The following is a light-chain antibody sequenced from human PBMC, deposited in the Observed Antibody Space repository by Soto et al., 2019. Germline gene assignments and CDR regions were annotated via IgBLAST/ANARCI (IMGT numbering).Light chain of an antibody. J-gene: IGKJ4*01. Sequence: EIVLTQSPGTLSLSPGERATLSCRASQSVSSSYLAWYQQKPGQAPRLLIYGASSRATGIPDRFSGSGSGIDFTLTLSRLEPEDFAVYYCQQYGSSPRVTFGGGTKVEIK. CDR2: GAS. CDR1: QSVSSSY. V-gene: IGKV3-20*01. CDR3: QQYGSSPRVT.